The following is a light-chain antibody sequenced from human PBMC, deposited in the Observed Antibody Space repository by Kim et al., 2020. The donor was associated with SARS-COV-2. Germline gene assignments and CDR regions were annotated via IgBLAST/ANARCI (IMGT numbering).Light chain of an antibody. J-gene: IGLJ2*01. Sequence: GKTVNISDSRSGGTIDVNDVQGYQQRSCGGPTIVFYEDDQRPSVVSDRFSGAIGNSSNSAYLTISGLKTEGEADYYCQSYNRTNVVFGGGTQLTVL. V-gene: IGLV6-57*03. CDR1: GGTIDVND. CDR3: QSYNRTNVV. CDR2: EDD.